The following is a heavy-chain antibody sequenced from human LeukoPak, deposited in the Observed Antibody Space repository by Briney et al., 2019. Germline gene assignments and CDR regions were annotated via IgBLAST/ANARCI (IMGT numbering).Heavy chain of an antibody. D-gene: IGHD3-10*01. J-gene: IGHJ4*02. CDR3: AIGTSGNY. CDR1: QFTFNGSW. V-gene: IGHV3-7*01. Sequence: AGSLRLSCADSQFTFNGSWMNWVRQPPGKGLEWVANMDPTGSQKRNVYFVRGLFITFKDNPGQSPYLDMHSLRAEATAIYCCAIGTSGNYGGQGTLVTVSS. CDR2: MDPTGSQK.